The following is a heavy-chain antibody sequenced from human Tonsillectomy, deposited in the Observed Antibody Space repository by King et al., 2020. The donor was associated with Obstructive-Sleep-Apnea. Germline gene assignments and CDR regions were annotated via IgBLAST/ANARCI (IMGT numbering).Heavy chain of an antibody. J-gene: IGHJ2*01. CDR2: IYYSGGT. D-gene: IGHD6-6*01. Sequence: QLQESGPGLVKPSETLSLTCTVSGVSISSSSYYWGWIRQPPGKGLEWIGTIYYSGGTYYNPSLKSRVTMSADTSKNQFSLKLRSVTAADTAVYYCARDLRYSGSSPSRYFDLWGRGTLVTVSP. CDR3: ARDLRYSGSSPSRYFDL. V-gene: IGHV4-39*07. CDR1: GVSISSSSYY.